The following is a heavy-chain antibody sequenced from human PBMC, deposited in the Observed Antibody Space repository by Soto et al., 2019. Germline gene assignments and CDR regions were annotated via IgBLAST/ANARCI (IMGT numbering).Heavy chain of an antibody. CDR1: GGSVSNKTYY. D-gene: IGHD4-17*01. J-gene: IGHJ4*02. CDR3: ARTTAVPNTLRSRYFYDY. V-gene: IGHV4-61*01. CDR2: VYYSGTT. Sequence: PSETLSLTCSVSGGSVSNKTYYWSWILQPQGKRLEWIGYVYYSGTTNYNPSLKSRVTISVDLSKNQFSLRLSSVTTADTTLYYCARTTAVPNTLRSRYFYDYWGQGTLVTGSS.